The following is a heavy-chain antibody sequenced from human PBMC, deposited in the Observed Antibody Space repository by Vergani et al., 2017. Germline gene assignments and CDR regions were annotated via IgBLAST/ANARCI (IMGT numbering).Heavy chain of an antibody. V-gene: IGHV4-59*08. J-gene: IGHJ5*02. CDR2: IYYSGST. CDR1: GGSISSYY. Sequence: QVQLQESGPGLVKPSETLSLTCTVSGGSISSYYWSWIRQPPGKGLEWIVYIYYSGSTNYNPSLKSRVTISVDTSKNQFSLKLSSVTAADTAVYYCARTPPQYNWFDPWGQGTLVTVSS. CDR3: ARTPPQYNWFDP.